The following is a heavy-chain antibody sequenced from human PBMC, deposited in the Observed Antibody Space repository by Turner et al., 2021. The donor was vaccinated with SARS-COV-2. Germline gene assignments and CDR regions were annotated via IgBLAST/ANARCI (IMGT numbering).Heavy chain of an antibody. J-gene: IGHJ4*02. CDR3: TGGIAGDS. D-gene: IGHD6-13*01. CDR2: IRSKSYGGTT. Sequence: VPLVESGGGLVQPGRCLGLPCTASGFTFGNYGMSWFRQAPGKGLEWVSFIRSKSYGGTTEYAASVKGRFTISRDDSKSIAYLQMNSLKTEDTAVYYCTGGIAGDSWGQGTLVTVSS. CDR1: GFTFGNYG. V-gene: IGHV3-49*03.